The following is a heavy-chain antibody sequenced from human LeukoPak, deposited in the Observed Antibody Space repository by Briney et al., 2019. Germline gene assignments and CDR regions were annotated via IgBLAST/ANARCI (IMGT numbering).Heavy chain of an antibody. Sequence: GASVKVSCKASGFTFTRYDINWVRQASGQGLEWMAWMNPNNGNTGYAQKFQGRVTMTRDTYTSTAYMELRGLRPEDTAVYYCVRDAEGAGISVNFWFDPWGQGTLVTVSS. CDR2: MNPNNGNT. J-gene: IGHJ5*02. CDR1: GFTFTRYD. D-gene: IGHD1-14*01. V-gene: IGHV1-8*01. CDR3: VRDAEGAGISVNFWFDP.